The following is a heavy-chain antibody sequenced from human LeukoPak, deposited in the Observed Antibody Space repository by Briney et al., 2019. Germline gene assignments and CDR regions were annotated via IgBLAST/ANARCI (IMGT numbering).Heavy chain of an antibody. D-gene: IGHD3-22*01. V-gene: IGHV3-21*01. CDR3: ARTYYYDSSRPFDY. Sequence: GGSLRLSCSASRFTFSSYTMNWVRQAPGKGLEWVSSIDPSSTYIYYADSVKGRFTISRDNAKNSLYLQMNSLRAEDTAVYYCARTYYYDSSRPFDYWGQGTLVTVSS. CDR1: RFTFSSYT. CDR2: IDPSSTYI. J-gene: IGHJ4*02.